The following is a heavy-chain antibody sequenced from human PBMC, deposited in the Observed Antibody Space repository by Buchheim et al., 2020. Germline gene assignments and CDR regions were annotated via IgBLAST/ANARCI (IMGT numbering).Heavy chain of an antibody. CDR2: ISSSSSYI. V-gene: IGHV3-21*01. Sequence: EVQLVESGGGLVKPGGSLRLSCAASGFTFSSYSMNWVRQAPGKGLEWVSSISSSSSYIYYADSVKGRFTISRDNAKNSLYLQMNSLRAEDTAVYYCARDGWWFGARPFYYYYGMDVWGQGTT. J-gene: IGHJ6*02. CDR3: ARDGWWFGARPFYYYYGMDV. D-gene: IGHD3-10*01. CDR1: GFTFSSYS.